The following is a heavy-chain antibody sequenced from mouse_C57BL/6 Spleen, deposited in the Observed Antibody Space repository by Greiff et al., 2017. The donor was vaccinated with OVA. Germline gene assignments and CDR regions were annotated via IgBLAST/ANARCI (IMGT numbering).Heavy chain of an antibody. CDR1: GFTFSDYG. V-gene: IGHV5-17*01. Sequence: EVKLMESGGGLVKPGGSLKLSCAASGFTFSDYGMHWVRQAPEKGLEWVAYISSCSSTIYYADTVKGRFTISRDNAKNTLFLQKTSLRSEDTAMYYCARGDGSSLAWFAYWGQGTLVTVSA. CDR2: ISSCSSTI. J-gene: IGHJ3*01. D-gene: IGHD1-1*01. CDR3: ARGDGSSLAWFAY.